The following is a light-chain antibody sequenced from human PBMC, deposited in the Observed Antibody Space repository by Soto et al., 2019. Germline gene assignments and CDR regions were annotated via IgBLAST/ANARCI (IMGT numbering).Light chain of an antibody. CDR3: QQHGSSLPRYT. CDR1: QSITNNY. CDR2: TAS. J-gene: IGKJ2*01. Sequence: EIVLTQSPGTLSLSPGERATLSCRTSQSITNNYLAWYQQKPGQPPRLLIYTASKRATGTPDRFSGSGSGTDFTLTISRVEPEDFAVYYCQQHGSSLPRYTFGQGTKLDIK. V-gene: IGKV3-20*01.